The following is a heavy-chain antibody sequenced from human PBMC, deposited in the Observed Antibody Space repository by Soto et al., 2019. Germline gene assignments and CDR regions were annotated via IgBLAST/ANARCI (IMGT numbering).Heavy chain of an antibody. CDR3: AKDRVILNWNYVSGMDV. D-gene: IGHD1-7*01. CDR2: ISYDGSNK. Sequence: GGSLRLSCAASGFTFSSYGMHWVRQAPGKGLEWVAVISYDGSNKYYADSVKGRFTISRDNSKNTLYLQMNSLRAEDTAVYYCAKDRVILNWNYVSGMDVWGQGTTVTVYS. V-gene: IGHV3-30*18. J-gene: IGHJ6*02. CDR1: GFTFSSYG.